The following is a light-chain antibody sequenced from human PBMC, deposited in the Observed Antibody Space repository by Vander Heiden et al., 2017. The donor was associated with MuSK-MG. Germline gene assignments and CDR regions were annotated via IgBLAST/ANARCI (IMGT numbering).Light chain of an antibody. CDR2: NDT. CDR3: QSSDNSDTYV. V-gene: IGLV3-25*03. CDR1: ALPKHY. Sequence: SYELTQAPSVSVSPGQTASISCSGPALPKHYVYWYQQKPGQAPVLLIYNDTERPSGIPERFSGSTSGTTVTLTISGVQAEDEADYYCQSSDNSDTYVFGAGTKVTVL. J-gene: IGLJ1*01.